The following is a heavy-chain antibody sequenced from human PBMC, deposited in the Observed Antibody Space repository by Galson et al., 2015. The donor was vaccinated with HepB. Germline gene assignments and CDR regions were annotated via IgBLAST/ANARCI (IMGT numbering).Heavy chain of an antibody. Sequence: SLRLSCAASGFPFSNYSMNWVRQAPGKGLEWVSYISTTDNTIYYADSVKGRFTISRDNAKNSLYLQMNSLRDEDKAVYYCASDGLPYSSSWYYYDYWGQGTLVTVSS. D-gene: IGHD6-13*01. CDR1: GFPFSNYS. V-gene: IGHV3-48*02. CDR2: ISTTDNTI. J-gene: IGHJ4*02. CDR3: ASDGLPYSSSWYYYDY.